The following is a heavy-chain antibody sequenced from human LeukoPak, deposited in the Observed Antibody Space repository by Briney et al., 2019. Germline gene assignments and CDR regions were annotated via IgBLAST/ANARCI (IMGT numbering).Heavy chain of an antibody. V-gene: IGHV4-61*01. CDR3: ARDKLCSSVNCYNGAFDV. CDR1: GGSVSTGTYF. D-gene: IGHD2-2*02. CDR2: IFYSGST. Sequence: PSETLSLTCTVSGGSVSTGTYFWSWIRQPPGKGLEWIGEIFYSGSTYYNPSLQSRVTISVDTSENQFSLRLSSVTAADTAVYYCARDKLCSSVNCYNGAFDVWGQGTLVTVSS. J-gene: IGHJ3*01.